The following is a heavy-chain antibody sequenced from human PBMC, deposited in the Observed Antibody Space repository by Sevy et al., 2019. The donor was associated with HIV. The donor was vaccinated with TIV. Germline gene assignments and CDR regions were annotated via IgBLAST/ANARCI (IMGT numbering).Heavy chain of an antibody. D-gene: IGHD2-15*01. CDR1: GFTFTSYA. CDR2: ISGSGRST. CDR3: AKGYCSGASCPRDYYYYGMDV. Sequence: GGSLRLTCAASGFTFTSYAMNWVRRAPGKGLDWVSSISGSGRSTDYADSVEGRFTISRDNSKNTLSLQMNSLRADDTAVYYCAKGYCSGASCPRDYYYYGMDVWVQGTTVTVSS. J-gene: IGHJ6*02. V-gene: IGHV3-23*01.